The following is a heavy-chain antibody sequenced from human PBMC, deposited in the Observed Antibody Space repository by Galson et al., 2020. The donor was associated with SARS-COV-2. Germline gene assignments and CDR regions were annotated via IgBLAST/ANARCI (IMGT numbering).Heavy chain of an antibody. Sequence: GGSPRLSCAASGFTFDDYAMHWVRQAPGKGLEWVSLISWDGGSTYYADSVKGRFTISRDNSKNSLYLQMNSLRAEDTALYYCAKDIRHRGYSYGYLEVWGQGTLVTVSS. J-gene: IGHJ4*02. D-gene: IGHD5-18*01. CDR3: AKDIRHRGYSYGYLEV. CDR1: GFTFDDYA. CDR2: ISWDGGST. V-gene: IGHV3-43D*03.